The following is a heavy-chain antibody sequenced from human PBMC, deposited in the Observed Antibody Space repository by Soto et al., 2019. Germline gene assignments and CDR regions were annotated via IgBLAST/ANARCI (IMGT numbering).Heavy chain of an antibody. CDR1: GFTFSSYA. Sequence: PGGSLRLSCAASGFTFSSYAMSWVRQAPGKGLEWVSAISGSGGSTYYADSVKGRFTISRDNSKNTLYLQMNSLRAEDTAVYYCAKDWIPGYSSSWYFDYWGQGTLVTVSS. V-gene: IGHV3-23*01. J-gene: IGHJ4*02. CDR2: ISGSGGST. CDR3: AKDWIPGYSSSWYFDY. D-gene: IGHD6-13*01.